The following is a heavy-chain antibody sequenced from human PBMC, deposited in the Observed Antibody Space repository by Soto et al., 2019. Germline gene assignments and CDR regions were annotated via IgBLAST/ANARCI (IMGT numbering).Heavy chain of an antibody. J-gene: IGHJ5*02. CDR3: AREVTMVRGVSNWFDP. Sequence: QVQLVQSGAEVKKPGASVKVSCKASGYTFTSYGISWARQAPGQGLEWMGWISAYNGNTNYAQKLQGRVTMTTDTSTSTAYMELRSLRSADTAVYYCAREVTMVRGVSNWFDPWGQGTLVTVSS. V-gene: IGHV1-18*01. CDR2: ISAYNGNT. CDR1: GYTFTSYG. D-gene: IGHD3-10*01.